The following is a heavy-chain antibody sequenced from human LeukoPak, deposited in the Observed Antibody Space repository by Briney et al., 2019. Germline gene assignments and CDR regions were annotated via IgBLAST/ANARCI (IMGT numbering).Heavy chain of an antibody. CDR3: ARVESGDYGGVHYYYMDV. V-gene: IGHV3-21*01. J-gene: IGHJ6*03. Sequence: GGSLRLSCAASGFTFSSYSMNWVRQAPGKGLEWVSSISSSSSYIYYADSVKGRFTISRDNAKNSLYLQMNSLRAEDTAVYYCARVESGDYGGVHYYYMDVWGKGTTVTVSS. CDR2: ISSSSSYI. D-gene: IGHD4-17*01. CDR1: GFTFSSYS.